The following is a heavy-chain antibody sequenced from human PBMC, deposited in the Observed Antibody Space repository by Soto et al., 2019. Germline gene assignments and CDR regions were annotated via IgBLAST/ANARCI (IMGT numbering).Heavy chain of an antibody. D-gene: IGHD3-3*01. CDR3: ARGGVLGGRHGA. CDR1: GFTFSDYW. CDR2: IKRDGSEK. V-gene: IGHV3-7*01. J-gene: IGHJ5*02. Sequence: GGSLRLSCVASGFTFSDYWMSWVRQAPGKGLQWVANIKRDGSEKYYVDSVKGRFTISRDNVKNSLYLQMDSLRVEDTAFYYCARGGVLGGRHGAWGQGTLVTVSS.